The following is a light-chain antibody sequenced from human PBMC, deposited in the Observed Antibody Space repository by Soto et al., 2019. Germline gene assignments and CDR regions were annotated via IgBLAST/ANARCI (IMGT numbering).Light chain of an antibody. CDR2: AAS. Sequence: DIQMTQSPASLSASLGDRVTITCQASQDASNSFSWYQQKPGKAPKLLIYAASNLETGVPVRFSGSGSGKLFTFTISILQPEDIATYYCQQYDNLPFTFGGGSNVEIK. V-gene: IGKV1-33*01. J-gene: IGKJ4*01. CDR1: QDASNS. CDR3: QQYDNLPFT.